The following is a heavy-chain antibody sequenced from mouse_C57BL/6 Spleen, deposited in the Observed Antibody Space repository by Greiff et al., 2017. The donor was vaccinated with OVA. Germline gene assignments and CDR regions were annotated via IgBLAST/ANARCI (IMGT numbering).Heavy chain of an antibody. V-gene: IGHV14-1*01. CDR3: TRLWLRRALSYAMDY. CDR1: GFNIKDYY. Sequence: EVQLQQSGAELVRPGASVKLSCTASGFNIKDYYMHWVKQRPEQGLEWIGRIDPEDGDTEYAPKFQGKATMTADTSSNTAYLQLSSLTSEDTAVYYGTRLWLRRALSYAMDYWGQGTSVTVSS. D-gene: IGHD2-2*01. CDR2: IDPEDGDT. J-gene: IGHJ4*01.